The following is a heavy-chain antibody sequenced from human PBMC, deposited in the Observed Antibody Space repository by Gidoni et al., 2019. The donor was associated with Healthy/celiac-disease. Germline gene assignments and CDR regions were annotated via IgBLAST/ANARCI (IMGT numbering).Heavy chain of an antibody. CDR2: IIPIFGTA. Sequence: QVQLVQSGAEVKKPGSSVKVSCKASGGTFSSYAISWVRQAPGQGLEWMGGIIPIFGTANYAQKFQGRVTITADKSTSTAYMELSSLRSEDTAVYYCARGTSKNYYDSSASIGYWGQGTLVTVSS. V-gene: IGHV1-69*06. J-gene: IGHJ4*02. CDR3: ARGTSKNYYDSSASIGY. D-gene: IGHD3-22*01. CDR1: GGTFSSYA.